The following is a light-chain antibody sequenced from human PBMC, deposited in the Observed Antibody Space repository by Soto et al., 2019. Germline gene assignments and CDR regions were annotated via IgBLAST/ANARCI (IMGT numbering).Light chain of an antibody. CDR1: SGDVGAFKY. J-gene: IGLJ2*01. CDR3: SAYAGFNNLL. Sequence: QSVLTQPPSASGSPGESLTIACTGSSGDVGAFKYVSWFQQFPGKAPKLIIYEVSERPSGVPGRFSGSKSDNTASLTVSGLQADDEGIYFCSAYAGFNNLLFGGGTRLTVL. CDR2: EVS. V-gene: IGLV2-8*01.